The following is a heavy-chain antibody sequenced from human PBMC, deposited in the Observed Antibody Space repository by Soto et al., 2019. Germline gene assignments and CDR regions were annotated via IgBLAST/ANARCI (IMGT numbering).Heavy chain of an antibody. CDR2: IKQDGSEK. V-gene: IGHV3-7*05. CDR1: GFTFSSYW. J-gene: IGHJ6*02. Sequence: GGSLRLSCAASGFTFSSYWMSWVRQAPGKGLEWVANIKQDGSEKYYVDSVKGRFTISRDNAKNSLYLQMNSLRAEDTAVYYCARDSSGWRYYYYGMDVWGQGTTVTVSS. CDR3: ARDSSGWRYYYYGMDV. D-gene: IGHD6-19*01.